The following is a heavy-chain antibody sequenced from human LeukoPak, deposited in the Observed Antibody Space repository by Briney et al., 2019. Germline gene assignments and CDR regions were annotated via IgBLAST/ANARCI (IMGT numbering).Heavy chain of an antibody. J-gene: IGHJ4*02. CDR2: ISYDGSNK. CDR3: ARENGYYDSSGYFGY. V-gene: IGHV3-30-3*01. D-gene: IGHD3-22*01. CDR1: GFTFSSYA. Sequence: PGGSLRLSCAASGFTFSSYAMHWVRQAPGKGLEWVAVISYDGSNKHYADSVKGRFTISRDNSKNTLYLQMNSLRAEDTAVYYCARENGYYDSSGYFGYWGQGTLVTVSS.